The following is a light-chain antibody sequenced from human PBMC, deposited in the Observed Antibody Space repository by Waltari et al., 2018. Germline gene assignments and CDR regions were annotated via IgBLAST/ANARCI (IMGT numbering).Light chain of an antibody. Sequence: EIVLTQSPATLSLSPGERGTLSCRASQGVSSNLAWYQQKPGQAPRLLIYDASNRATGVPARFSGSGSGTDFTLTISSLEPEDFAVYYCQQRGTWPLTFG. CDR3: QQRGTWPLT. V-gene: IGKV3-11*01. CDR2: DAS. CDR1: QGVSSN. J-gene: IGKJ4*01.